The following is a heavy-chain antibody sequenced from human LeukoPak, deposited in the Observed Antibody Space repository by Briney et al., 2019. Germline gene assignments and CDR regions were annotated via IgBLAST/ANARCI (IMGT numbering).Heavy chain of an antibody. CDR1: GGSISSYY. V-gene: IGHV4-59*01. CDR2: IYYSGST. J-gene: IGHJ4*02. Sequence: SETLSLTCTVSGGSISSYYWSWIRQPPGKGLEWIGYIYYSGSTNYNPSLKSRVTISVDTSKNQFSQKLSSVTAADTAVYYCARHENSGDYWGQGTLVTVSS. D-gene: IGHD1-26*01. CDR3: ARHENSGDY.